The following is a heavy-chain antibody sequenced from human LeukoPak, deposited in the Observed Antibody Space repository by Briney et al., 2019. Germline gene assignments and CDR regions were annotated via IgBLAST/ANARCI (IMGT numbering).Heavy chain of an antibody. CDR2: INSDGSST. CDR3: AGTRVGDY. J-gene: IGHJ4*02. D-gene: IGHD1-26*01. V-gene: IGHV3-74*01. CDR1: GFTFSSHW. Sequence: GGSLKLSCAASGFTFSSHWMHWVRQAPGKGLVWVSRINSDGSSTNYADSVKGRFTISRDNAKNTLYLQINSLRAEDTAVYYCAGTRVGDYWGQGTLVTVSS.